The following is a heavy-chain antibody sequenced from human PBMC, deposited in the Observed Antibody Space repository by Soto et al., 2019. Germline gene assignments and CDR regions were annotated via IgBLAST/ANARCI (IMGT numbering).Heavy chain of an antibody. CDR1: GGSFSSGGYY. V-gene: IGHV4-31*03. Sequence: QVQLQESGPGLVKPSQTLSLTCTVSGGSFSSGGYYWSWIRQHPGKGLEWIGYIYYSGSTYYNPSLKSRVTISVDTSKNQFSLKLSSVTAADTAVYYCARGYCSGGSCSYDAFDIWGQGTMVTVSS. D-gene: IGHD2-15*01. CDR2: IYYSGST. CDR3: ARGYCSGGSCSYDAFDI. J-gene: IGHJ3*02.